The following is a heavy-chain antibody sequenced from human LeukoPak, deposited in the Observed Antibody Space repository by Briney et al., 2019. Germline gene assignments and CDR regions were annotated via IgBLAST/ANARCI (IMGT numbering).Heavy chain of an antibody. V-gene: IGHV1-69*13. J-gene: IGHJ5*02. Sequence: GASVKVSCKASGGTFSSYAISWVRQAPGQGLEWMGGIIPIFGTANYAQKFQGRVTITADESTSTAYMGLSSLRSEDTAVYYCASSYYDSSGYYYSWFDPWGQGTLVTVSS. CDR1: GGTFSSYA. CDR2: IIPIFGTA. D-gene: IGHD3-22*01. CDR3: ASSYYDSSGYYYSWFDP.